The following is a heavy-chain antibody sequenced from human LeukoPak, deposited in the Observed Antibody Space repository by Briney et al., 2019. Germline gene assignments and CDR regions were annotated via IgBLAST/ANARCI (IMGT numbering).Heavy chain of an antibody. J-gene: IGHJ4*02. CDR2: IYYSGST. Sequence: SETLSLTCTVSGGSISSSSYYWGWIRQPPGKGLEWIGSIYYSGSTYYNPSLKSRVTISVDTSKNQFSLKLSSVTAADTAVYYCAREWTPLLGPAMVRWGFDYWGQGTLVTVSS. V-gene: IGHV4-39*02. CDR3: AREWTPLLGPAMVRWGFDY. D-gene: IGHD3-10*01. CDR1: GGSISSSSYY.